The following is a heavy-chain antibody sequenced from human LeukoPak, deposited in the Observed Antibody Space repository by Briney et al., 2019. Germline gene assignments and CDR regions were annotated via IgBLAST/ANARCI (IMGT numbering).Heavy chain of an antibody. V-gene: IGHV3-30*02. CDR2: IRYDGSNK. J-gene: IGHJ4*02. D-gene: IGHD3-22*01. CDR3: AKPAVWGDSSGYYYAY. Sequence: GGSLRLSCAASGFTFSSYGMHWVRQAPGKGLEWVAFIRYDGSNKYYADSVKGRFTISRDNSKNTLYLQMNSLRAEGTAVYYCAKPAVWGDSSGYYYAYWGQGTLVTVSS. CDR1: GFTFSSYG.